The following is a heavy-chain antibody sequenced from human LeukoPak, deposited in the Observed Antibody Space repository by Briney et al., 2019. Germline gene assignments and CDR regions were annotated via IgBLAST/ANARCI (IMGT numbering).Heavy chain of an antibody. D-gene: IGHD6-13*01. CDR3: ARVRVSGAFDI. Sequence: GGSLRLSCAASGFTFSSYSMHWVRQAPGKGLEYVSAISSNGGSTYYANSVKGRFTISRDNSKNTLYLQMGSLRGEDMAVYYCARVRVSGAFDIWGQGTMVTVSS. V-gene: IGHV3-64*01. CDR1: GFTFSSYS. J-gene: IGHJ3*02. CDR2: ISSNGGST.